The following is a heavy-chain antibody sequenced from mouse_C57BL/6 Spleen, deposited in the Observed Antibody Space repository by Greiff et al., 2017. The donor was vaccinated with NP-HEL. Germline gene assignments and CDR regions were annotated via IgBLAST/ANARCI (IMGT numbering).Heavy chain of an antibody. CDR2: IRNKANGYTT. Sequence: EVMLVESGGGLVQPGGSLSLSCAASGFTFTDYYMSWVRQPPGKALEWLGFIRNKANGYTTEYSASVKGRFTISRDNSQSILYLQMNALRAEDSATYYCARSPYYYGSSPFAYWGQGTLVTVSA. CDR1: GFTFTDYY. D-gene: IGHD1-1*01. V-gene: IGHV7-3*01. CDR3: ARSPYYYGSSPFAY. J-gene: IGHJ3*01.